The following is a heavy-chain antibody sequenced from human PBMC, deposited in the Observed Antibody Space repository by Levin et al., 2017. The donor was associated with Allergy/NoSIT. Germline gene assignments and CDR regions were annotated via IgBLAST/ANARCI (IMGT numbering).Heavy chain of an antibody. CDR1: GFTFSSYS. J-gene: IGHJ6*02. D-gene: IGHD3-22*01. V-gene: IGHV3-21*01. CDR3: ARDHGYYDSSGYGYYYYGMDV. CDR2: ISSSSSYI. Sequence: GGSLRLSCAASGFTFSSYSMNWVRQAPGKGLEWVSSISSSSSYIYYADSVKGRFTISRDNAKNSLYLQMNSLRAEDTAVYYCARDHGYYDSSGYGYYYYGMDVWGQGTTVTVSS.